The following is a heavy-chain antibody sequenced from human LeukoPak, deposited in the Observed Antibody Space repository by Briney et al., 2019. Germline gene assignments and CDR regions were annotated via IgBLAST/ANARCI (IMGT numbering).Heavy chain of an antibody. CDR3: ARVAVIVVVHPSAFDI. V-gene: IGHV4-59*12. Sequence: PSETLSLTCTVSGGSISSYYWSWIRQPPGKGLEWIGSIYYSGSTYYNPSLKSRVTISVDTSKNQFSLKLSSVTAADTAVYYCARVAVIVVVHPSAFDIWGQGTMVTVSS. CDR1: GGSISSYY. J-gene: IGHJ3*02. D-gene: IGHD3-22*01. CDR2: IYYSGST.